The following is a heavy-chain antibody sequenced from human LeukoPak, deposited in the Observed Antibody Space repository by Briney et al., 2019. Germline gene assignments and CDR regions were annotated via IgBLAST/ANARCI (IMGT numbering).Heavy chain of an antibody. J-gene: IGHJ4*02. D-gene: IGHD3-16*01. CDR2: IYYSGST. CDR3: ARVRGGFDY. V-gene: IGHV4-39*01. CDR1: GNSISSGGSY. Sequence: PSETLSLTCTVSGNSISSGGSYWGWVRQPPGKGLEWIGSIYYSGSTYYNPSLKSRVTISVDTSQNQFSLKLSSVTAADTAVNYCARVRGGFDYWGQGTLVTVSS.